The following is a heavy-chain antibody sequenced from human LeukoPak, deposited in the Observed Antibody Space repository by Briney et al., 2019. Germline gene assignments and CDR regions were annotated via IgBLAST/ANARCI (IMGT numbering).Heavy chain of an antibody. CDR2: ISSSGSTI. Sequence: GGSLRLSCAASGFTFSDYYMSWIRQAPGKGLEWVSYISSSGSTIYYADSVKGRFTISRDNAKNSLYLQTNSLRAEDTAVYYCARELLGYCSSTSCYTRGIDYWGQGTLVTVSS. CDR1: GFTFSDYY. D-gene: IGHD2-2*02. J-gene: IGHJ4*02. CDR3: ARELLGYCSSTSCYTRGIDY. V-gene: IGHV3-11*04.